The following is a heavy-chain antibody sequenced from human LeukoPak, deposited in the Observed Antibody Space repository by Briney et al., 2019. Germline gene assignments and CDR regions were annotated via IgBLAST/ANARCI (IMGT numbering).Heavy chain of an antibody. D-gene: IGHD3-3*01. CDR1: GFTFSDAC. V-gene: IGHV3-15*04. J-gene: IGHJ4*02. CDR3: STDFFWSGPL. CDR2: IESFSDGGTT. Sequence: GGSLRLSCRASGFTFSDACMSWVRQAPGKGLEWVARIESFSDGGTTDYAAPVKGRFTISRDDAKNTLFLQMNSLKTEDSALYYCSTDFFWSGPLWGQGSLVTVSS.